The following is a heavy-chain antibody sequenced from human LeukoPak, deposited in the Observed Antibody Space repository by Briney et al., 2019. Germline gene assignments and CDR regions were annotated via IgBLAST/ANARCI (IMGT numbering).Heavy chain of an antibody. Sequence: ASVKVSCKASGYTFTGYYIHWVRQAPGQGLEWMGWINPNRGGTNCTQKFQGRVTMTRDTSISTAYMELSRLKSDDTAVYYCARQPGDYNYWGQGTLVTVSS. D-gene: IGHD3-10*01. CDR1: GYTFTGYY. CDR2: INPNRGGT. V-gene: IGHV1-2*02. CDR3: ARQPGDYNY. J-gene: IGHJ4*02.